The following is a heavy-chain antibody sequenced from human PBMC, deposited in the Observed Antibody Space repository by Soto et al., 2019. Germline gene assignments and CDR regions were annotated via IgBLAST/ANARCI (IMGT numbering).Heavy chain of an antibody. CDR1: GYTFTGYY. V-gene: IGHV1-2*02. J-gene: IGHJ4*02. CDR3: ARDRTGLDIYGDYNN. Sequence: ASVKVSCKASGYTFTGYYMDWGRKAPGQGLEWMGWINPNSGGTNYAQKFQGRVTMTRDTSSSTAYMELSRLRSDDSAVYYCARDRTGLDIYGDYNNWGQGTLVTVSS. CDR2: INPNSGGT. D-gene: IGHD4-17*01.